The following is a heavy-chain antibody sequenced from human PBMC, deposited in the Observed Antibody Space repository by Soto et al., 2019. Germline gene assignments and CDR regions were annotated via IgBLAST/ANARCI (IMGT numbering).Heavy chain of an antibody. CDR3: AKSARGDGYKNAFDI. J-gene: IGHJ3*02. D-gene: IGHD5-12*01. CDR1: GFTFNDYV. V-gene: IGHV3-23*01. Sequence: EVQLLESGGGLVQPGGSLRLSCAASGFTFNDYVMTWVRQAPGKGLEWVSAISGTGGTTYYADSVKGRFTFSRDNSKNTLYLQMNSLRAEDTALYYCAKSARGDGYKNAFDIWGQGTMVTVSS. CDR2: ISGTGGTT.